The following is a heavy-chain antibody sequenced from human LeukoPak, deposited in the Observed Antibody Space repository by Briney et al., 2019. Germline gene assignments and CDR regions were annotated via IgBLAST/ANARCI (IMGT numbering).Heavy chain of an antibody. CDR2: INPGDSDT. V-gene: IGHV5-51*01. CDR3: ARQTGDKGIDY. D-gene: IGHD7-27*01. CDR1: GYSFSNYW. Sequence: GESLKISCKGSGYSFSNYWIGWVRQMPGKGLEWMGIINPGDSDTRYSPSFQGQVTISADKSINTAYLQWSSLRASDTAIYYCARQTGDKGIDYWGQGTLVTVSS. J-gene: IGHJ4*02.